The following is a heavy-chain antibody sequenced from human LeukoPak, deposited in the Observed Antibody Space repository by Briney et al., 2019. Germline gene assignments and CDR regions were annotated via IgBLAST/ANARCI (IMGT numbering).Heavy chain of an antibody. Sequence: SVKVSCKASGGTFSSYAISWVRQAPGQGLEWMGGIIPIFGTANYAQKFQGRVTITADESTSTAYMELSSLRSEDTAVYYCARGSPGIAVAGTVGFDYWGQGTLVTVSS. CDR3: ARGSPGIAVAGTVGFDY. CDR2: IIPIFGTA. CDR1: GGTFSSYA. J-gene: IGHJ4*02. V-gene: IGHV1-69*13. D-gene: IGHD6-19*01.